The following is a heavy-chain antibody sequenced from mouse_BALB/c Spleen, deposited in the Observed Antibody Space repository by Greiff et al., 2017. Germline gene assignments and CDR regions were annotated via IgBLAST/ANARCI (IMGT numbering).Heavy chain of an antibody. CDR1: GFTFSSYA. CDR2: ISSGGSYT. Sequence: EVKLMESGGGLVKPGGSLKLSCAASGFTFSSYAMSWVRQSPEKRLEWVAEISSGGSYTYYPDTVTGRFTISRDNAKNTLYLEMSSLRSEDTAMYYCARDRGDYWGQGTSVTVSS. J-gene: IGHJ4*01. V-gene: IGHV5-9-4*01. D-gene: IGHD3-1*01. CDR3: ARDRGDY.